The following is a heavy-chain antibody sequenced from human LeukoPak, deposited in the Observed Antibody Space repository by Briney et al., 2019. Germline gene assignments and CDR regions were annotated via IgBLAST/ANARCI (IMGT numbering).Heavy chain of an antibody. CDR2: INHSGST. J-gene: IGHJ4*02. CDR1: GGSFSGYY. CDR3: AGADYGDYPTY. D-gene: IGHD4-17*01. Sequence: SETLSLTCAVYGGSFSGYYWSWIRQPPGKGLEWIGEINHSGSTNYNPSLKSRVTISVDTSKNQFSLKLSSVTAADTAVYYCAGADYGDYPTYWGQGTLVTVSS. V-gene: IGHV4-34*01.